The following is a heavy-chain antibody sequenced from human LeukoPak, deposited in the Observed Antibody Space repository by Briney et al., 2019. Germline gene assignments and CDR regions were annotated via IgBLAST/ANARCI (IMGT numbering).Heavy chain of an antibody. J-gene: IGHJ4*02. D-gene: IGHD5-18*01. CDR1: GFTVSSNY. V-gene: IGHV3-53*01. Sequence: GGSLRLSCAASGFTVSSNYMSWVRQAPGKGQEWFSIIYSDGSTYYADSVKGRFTISRDNSKNTLYLQMNSLRAEDTAVYYCARARGYNYGFDYWGQGTLVTVSS. CDR3: ARARGYNYGFDY. CDR2: IYSDGST.